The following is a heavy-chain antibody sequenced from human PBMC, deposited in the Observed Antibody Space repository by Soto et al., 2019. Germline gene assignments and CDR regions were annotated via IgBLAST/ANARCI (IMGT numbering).Heavy chain of an antibody. CDR3: ARLPRPFVPPDY. V-gene: IGHV5-51*03. CDR1: GYNFINFW. D-gene: IGHD6-6*01. CDR2: IYPGDSDT. Sequence: EVQLAQSGAEVKKAGDSLKISCEGSGYNFINFWIGWVRQLPGKGLEWMGIIYPGDSDTRYSPSFQGQVTISADKSLSATYLEWSSLKASDNAMYYCARLPRPFVPPDYWGQGSLVTVSS. J-gene: IGHJ4*02.